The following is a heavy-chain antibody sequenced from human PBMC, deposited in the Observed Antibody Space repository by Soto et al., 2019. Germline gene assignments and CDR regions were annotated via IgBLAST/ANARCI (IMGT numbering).Heavy chain of an antibody. CDR3: ARGGCSSTSCYRNYYYGMDV. CDR1: GGSFSGYY. J-gene: IGHJ6*02. Sequence: SETLSLTCAVYGGSFSGYYWSWIRQPPGKGLEWIGEINHSGSTNYNPSLKSRVTISVDTAKNQFSLKLSSVTAADTAVYYCARGGCSSTSCYRNYYYGMDVWGQGTTVTVSS. D-gene: IGHD2-2*01. V-gene: IGHV4-34*01. CDR2: INHSGST.